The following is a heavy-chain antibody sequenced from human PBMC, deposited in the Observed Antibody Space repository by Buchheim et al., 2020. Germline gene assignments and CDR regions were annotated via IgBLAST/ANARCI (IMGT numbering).Heavy chain of an antibody. J-gene: IGHJ4*02. V-gene: IGHV3-11*06. CDR1: GFTFTEYF. D-gene: IGHD2-2*01. Sequence: QVQLVESGGGLVKPGGSLRLSCASSGFTFTEYFMSWLRQAPGGGLEWLSYIRRSGSDTDYADSVKGRFTISRDNAKHTLYLHMNSLRAEDTALYFCARVRRTTLVAKEDFWGQGTL. CDR2: IRRSGSDT. CDR3: ARVRRTTLVAKEDF.